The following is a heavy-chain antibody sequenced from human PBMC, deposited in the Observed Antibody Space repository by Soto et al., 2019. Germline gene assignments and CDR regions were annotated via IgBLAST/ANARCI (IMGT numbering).Heavy chain of an antibody. CDR2: IYYSGST. V-gene: IGHV4-59*01. J-gene: IGHJ5*02. CDR3: ARVTEWLRSYNWFDP. Sequence: SETLSLTCTVSGGSISSYYWSWIRQPPGKGLEWIGYIYYSGSTNYNPSLKSRVSISVDTSKNQFSLKLSSVTAADTAVYYCARVTEWLRSYNWFDPWGQGTLVTVSS. D-gene: IGHD5-12*01. CDR1: GGSISSYY.